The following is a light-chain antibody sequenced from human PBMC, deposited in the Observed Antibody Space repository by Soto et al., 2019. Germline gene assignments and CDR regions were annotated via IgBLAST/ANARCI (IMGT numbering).Light chain of an antibody. CDR1: NSDVGIYDF. V-gene: IGLV2-14*01. Sequence: QSVLTQPASVSGTPGQSITISCTGSNSDVGIYDFVSWYQHHPGRATKLIVSEVSHRPSGVSNRFSGSKSGNTASLTISGLQSEDEADYYCISYTSDDVRYVFGTGTKLTVL. CDR3: ISYTSDDVRYV. J-gene: IGLJ1*01. CDR2: EVS.